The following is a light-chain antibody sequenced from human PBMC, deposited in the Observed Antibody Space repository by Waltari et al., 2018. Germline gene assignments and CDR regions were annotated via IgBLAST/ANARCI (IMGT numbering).Light chain of an antibody. CDR3: QQYGNSPPT. CDR1: QSVSHNY. CDR2: GAS. Sequence: EIVLTQSPSTPSLSPGQRATLSCRASQSVSHNYLSWYQQKPGQPPRLLIFGASSRATGIPDRFSGSGSGSDYTLTVSRLDPEDFAVYYCQQYGNSPPTFGQGTKVEV. J-gene: IGKJ1*01. V-gene: IGKV3-20*01.